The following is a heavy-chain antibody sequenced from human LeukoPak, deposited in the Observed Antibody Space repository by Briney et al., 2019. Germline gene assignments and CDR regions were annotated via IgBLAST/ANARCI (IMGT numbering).Heavy chain of an antibody. CDR3: ARDTEDCSSTSCPYYYYYYMDV. V-gene: IGHV1-69*13. CDR1: GGTFSSYA. D-gene: IGHD2-2*01. CDR2: IIPIFGTA. J-gene: IGHJ6*03. Sequence: SVKVSCKASGGTFSSYAISWVRQAPGQGLESMGGIIPIFGTANYAQKFQGRVTITADESTSTAYMELSSLRSEDTAVYYCARDTEDCSSTSCPYYYYYYMDVWGKGTTVTVSS.